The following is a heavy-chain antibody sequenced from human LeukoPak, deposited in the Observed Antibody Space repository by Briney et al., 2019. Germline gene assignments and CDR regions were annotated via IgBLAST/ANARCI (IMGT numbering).Heavy chain of an antibody. CDR3: TMYYGDYTWDALDI. CDR1: GFTFSGSA. J-gene: IGHJ3*02. V-gene: IGHV3-73*01. CDR2: IRSKANSYAT. D-gene: IGHD4-17*01. Sequence: GGSLKLSCAASGFTFSGSAMHWVRQASGKGLEWVGRIRSKANSYATAYAVSVKGRFTISRDDSKNTAYLQMNSLKTEDTAVYYCTMYYGDYTWDALDIWGQGTMVTVSS.